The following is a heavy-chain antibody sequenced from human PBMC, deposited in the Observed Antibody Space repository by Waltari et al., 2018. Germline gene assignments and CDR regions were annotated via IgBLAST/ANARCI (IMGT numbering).Heavy chain of an antibody. Sequence: QLQLQTSGPGLVKPSETLSLICTVSGDSISSSSYYWDWIRQPPGKGLEWIGNIYYTGRTDYTPSLKSRVTISMDTSKNQFSRKLNSMTAADSAVYYCARHIGGREDITMGAHDAFDLWGQGTMVTVSS. V-gene: IGHV4-39*07. J-gene: IGHJ3*01. CDR3: ARHIGGREDITMGAHDAFDL. D-gene: IGHD3-10*01. CDR1: GDSISSSSYY. CDR2: IYYTGRT.